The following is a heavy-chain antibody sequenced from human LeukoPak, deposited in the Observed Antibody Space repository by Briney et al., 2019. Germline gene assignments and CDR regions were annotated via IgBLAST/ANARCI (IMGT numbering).Heavy chain of an antibody. CDR3: ARSGTLWNYPLFDY. CDR2: ISSSGSTI. Sequence: PGGSLRLSCAASGFTFSDYYMSWIRHAPGKGLELVSYISSSGSTIYYADSVKGRFTISRDNAKNSLYLQMNSLRAEDTAVYYCARSGTLWNYPLFDYWGQGTLVTVSS. V-gene: IGHV3-11*01. J-gene: IGHJ4*02. CDR1: GFTFSDYY. D-gene: IGHD1-7*01.